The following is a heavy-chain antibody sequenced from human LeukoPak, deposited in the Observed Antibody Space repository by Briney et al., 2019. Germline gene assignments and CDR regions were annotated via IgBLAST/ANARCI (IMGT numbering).Heavy chain of an antibody. CDR1: GGTFSSYA. CDR2: IIPIFGTA. CDR3: ARDLGYYDILTGFDY. J-gene: IGHJ4*02. Sequence: SVKVSCKAPGGTFSSYAISWVRQAPGQGLEWMGRIIPIFGTANYAQKFQGRVTITTDESTSTAYMELSSLRSEDTAVYYCARDLGYYDILTGFDYWGQGTLVTVSS. D-gene: IGHD3-9*01. V-gene: IGHV1-69*05.